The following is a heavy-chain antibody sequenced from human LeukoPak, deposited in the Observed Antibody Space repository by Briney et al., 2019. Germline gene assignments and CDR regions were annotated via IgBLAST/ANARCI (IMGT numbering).Heavy chain of an antibody. CDR2: ISYDGSNK. CDR3: AKGTGYSYGFFYYGMDV. CDR1: GFTFSSYA. D-gene: IGHD5-18*01. J-gene: IGHJ6*02. V-gene: IGHV3-30*18. Sequence: GGSLRLSCAASGFTFSSYAMSWVRQAPGKGLEWVAVISYDGSNKYYADSVKGRFTISRDNSKNTLYLQMNSLRAEDTAVYYCAKGTGYSYGFFYYGMDVWGQGTTVTVSS.